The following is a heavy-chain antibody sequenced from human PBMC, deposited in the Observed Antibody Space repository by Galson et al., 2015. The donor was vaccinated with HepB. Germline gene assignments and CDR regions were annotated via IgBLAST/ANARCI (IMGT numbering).Heavy chain of an antibody. CDR1: GFTFSSYG. D-gene: IGHD3-22*01. Sequence: SLRLSCAASGFTFSSYGMHWVRQAPGKGLEWVAVISYDGSNKYYADSVKGRFTISRDNSKNTLYLQMNSLRAEDTAVYYCAKVRGGYYDSSGYPDFDYWGQGTLVTVSS. V-gene: IGHV3-30*18. J-gene: IGHJ4*02. CDR2: ISYDGSNK. CDR3: AKVRGGYYDSSGYPDFDY.